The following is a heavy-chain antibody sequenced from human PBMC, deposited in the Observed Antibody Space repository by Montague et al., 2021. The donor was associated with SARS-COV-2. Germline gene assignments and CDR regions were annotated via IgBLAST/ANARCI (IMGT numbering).Heavy chain of an antibody. D-gene: IGHD1-1*01. V-gene: IGHV6-1*01. CDR1: GDSVSRNSAT. Sequence: CAIPGDSVSRNSATWNWVRQSPSRGLEWLGRTYYRSKWYNDYAVSMRGRVTINPDTSKNQFSLQLNSVTPEDTAIYYCTSGREGNYNVMDVWGQGTTVTVS. CDR3: TSGREGNYNVMDV. J-gene: IGHJ6*02. CDR2: TYYRSKWYN.